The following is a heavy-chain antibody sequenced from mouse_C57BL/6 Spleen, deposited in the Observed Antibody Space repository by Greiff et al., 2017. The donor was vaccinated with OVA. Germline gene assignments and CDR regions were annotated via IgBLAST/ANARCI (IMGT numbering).Heavy chain of an antibody. CDR3: ARNTYFDY. CDR1: GYTFTDYY. CDR2: INPNNGGT. V-gene: IGHV1-26*01. J-gene: IGHJ2*01. D-gene: IGHD5-2*01. Sequence: EVQLQQSGPELVKPGASVKISCKASGYTFTDYYMNWVKQSHGKSLEWIGDINPNNGGTSYNQKFKGKATLTVDKSSSTAYMELRSLTSEDSAVYYCARNTYFDYWGRGTTLTVSS.